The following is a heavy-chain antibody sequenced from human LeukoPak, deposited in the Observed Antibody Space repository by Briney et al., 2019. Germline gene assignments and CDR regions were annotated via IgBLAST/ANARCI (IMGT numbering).Heavy chain of an antibody. V-gene: IGHV3-30-3*01. J-gene: IGHJ4*02. CDR2: ISYDGSNK. Sequence: PGGSLRLSCAASGFTFSNYAMHWVRQAPGKGLEWVAVISYDGSNKYYADSVKGRFTISRDNSKNTLYLQMNSLRAEDTAVYYCARDETIAAAGTFDYWGQGTLVTVSS. D-gene: IGHD6-13*01. CDR3: ARDETIAAAGTFDY. CDR1: GFTFSNYA.